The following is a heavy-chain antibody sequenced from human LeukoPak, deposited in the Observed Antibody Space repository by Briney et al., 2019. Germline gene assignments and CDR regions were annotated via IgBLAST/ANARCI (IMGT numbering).Heavy chain of an antibody. D-gene: IGHD6-6*01. CDR1: GGSISSYY. CDR3: ARAKQVAYYYYYMDV. V-gene: IGHV4-4*07. CDR2: IYTSGST. J-gene: IGHJ6*03. Sequence: SETLSLTCTVSGGSISSYYWSWIRQPAGKGLEWIGRIYTSGSTNYNPSLKSRVTMSLDTSKNQFSLKLSSVTAADTAVYYCARAKQVAYYYYYMDVWGKGTTVTVSS.